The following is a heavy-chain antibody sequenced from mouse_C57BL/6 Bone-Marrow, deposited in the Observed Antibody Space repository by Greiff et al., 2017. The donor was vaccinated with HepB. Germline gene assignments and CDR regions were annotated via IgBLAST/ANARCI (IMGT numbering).Heavy chain of an antibody. D-gene: IGHD1-1*01. CDR3: ARSGYGSSYVFAY. Sequence: QVQLKQSGAELVRPGTSVKMSCKASGYTFTNYWIGWAKQRPGHGLEWIGDIYPGGGYTNYNEKFKGKATLTADKSSSTAYMQFSSLTSEDSAIYYYARSGYGSSYVFAYWGQGTLVTVSA. J-gene: IGHJ3*01. V-gene: IGHV1-63*01. CDR1: GYTFTNYW. CDR2: IYPGGGYT.